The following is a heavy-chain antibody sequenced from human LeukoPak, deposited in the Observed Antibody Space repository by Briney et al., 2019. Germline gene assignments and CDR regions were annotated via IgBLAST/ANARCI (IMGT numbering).Heavy chain of an antibody. J-gene: IGHJ4*02. V-gene: IGHV4-38-2*02. D-gene: IGHD3-10*01. CDR3: ARYYGSGSYADY. CDR2: IYHSGST. Sequence: KTSETLSLTCTVSGYSISSGYYWGWIRQPPGKGLEWIGSIYHSGSTYYNPSLKSRVTISVDTSKNQFSLKLSSVTAADTAVYYCARYYGSGSYADYWGQGTLVTVSS. CDR1: GYSISSGYY.